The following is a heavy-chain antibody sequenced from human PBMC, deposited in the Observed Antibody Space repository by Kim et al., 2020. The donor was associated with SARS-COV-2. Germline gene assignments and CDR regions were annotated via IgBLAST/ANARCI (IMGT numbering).Heavy chain of an antibody. V-gene: IGHV4-39*01. CDR3: ARTPITMIRGVENFDY. Sequence: LKSRVTISVATSKNQFSLKLSSVTAADTAVYYCARTPITMIRGVENFDYWGQGTLVTVSS. J-gene: IGHJ4*02. D-gene: IGHD3-10*01.